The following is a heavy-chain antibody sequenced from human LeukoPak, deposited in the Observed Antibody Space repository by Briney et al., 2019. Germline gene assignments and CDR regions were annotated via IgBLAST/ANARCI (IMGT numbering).Heavy chain of an antibody. J-gene: IGHJ4*02. D-gene: IGHD1-26*01. V-gene: IGHV3-53*01. CDR1: GFTVTSNY. CDR3: ARESSGSYFHS. Sequence: GGSLRLSCAASGFTVTSNYMSWVRQAPGKGLEWVSVIYNGGSTFYADSVKGRFTISRDKSKNTLYLQMDSLRAEDTAVYYCARESSGSYFHSWGQGTLVTVSS. CDR2: IYNGGST.